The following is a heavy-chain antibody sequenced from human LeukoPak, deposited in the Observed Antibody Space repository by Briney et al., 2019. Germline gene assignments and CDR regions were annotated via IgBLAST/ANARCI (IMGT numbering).Heavy chain of an antibody. CDR3: ARAPYDSSGYIPYYFDY. Sequence: GRSLRLSCAASGFTFSSYAMHWVRQAPGKELEWVAVISYDGSNKYYADSVKGRFTISRDNSKNTLYLQMNSLRAEDTAVYYCARAPYDSSGYIPYYFDYWGQGTLVTVSS. V-gene: IGHV3-30-3*01. CDR2: ISYDGSNK. D-gene: IGHD3-22*01. CDR1: GFTFSSYA. J-gene: IGHJ4*02.